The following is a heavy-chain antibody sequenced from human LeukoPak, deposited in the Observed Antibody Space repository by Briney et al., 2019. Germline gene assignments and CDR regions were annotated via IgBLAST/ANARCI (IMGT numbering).Heavy chain of an antibody. J-gene: IGHJ5*02. CDR1: GFTFSSYA. CDR2: ISGSGGST. V-gene: IGHV3-23*01. Sequence: GGSLRLSCAASGFTFSSYAMSWVRQAPGKGLEWVSAISGSGGSTYYADSVKGRFTISRDNSKNTLYLQMNSLRAEDTAVYYCTKIVALSEGNWFDPWGQGTLVTVSS. D-gene: IGHD5-12*01. CDR3: TKIVALSEGNWFDP.